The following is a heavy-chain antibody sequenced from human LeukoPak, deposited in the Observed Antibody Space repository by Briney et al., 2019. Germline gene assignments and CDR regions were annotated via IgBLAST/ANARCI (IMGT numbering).Heavy chain of an antibody. V-gene: IGHV3-23*01. CDR1: GFTFSSYA. CDR3: AHYYPGVWY. Sequence: GGSLRLSCAASGFTFSSYAMSWVRQAPGKGLEWVSGISSNGASTYYVDSVKGRFTISRDNSKNTLFLQMNSLRAEDTAVYYCAHYYPGVWYWGQGTLVTVSS. D-gene: IGHD3-10*01. J-gene: IGHJ4*02. CDR2: ISSNGAST.